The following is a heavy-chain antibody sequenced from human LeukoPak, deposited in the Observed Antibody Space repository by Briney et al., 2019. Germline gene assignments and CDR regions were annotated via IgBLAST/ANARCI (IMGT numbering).Heavy chain of an antibody. CDR1: GFTVSSNY. V-gene: IGHV3-66*01. J-gene: IGHJ4*02. CDR3: ARAVTGYYFDY. Sequence: PEGSLRLSCAASGFTVSSNYMSWVRQAPGKGLEWVSIIYIVGTTHYPDSVKGRFTISRDNSKNTLYLQMNNLRADDTAVYYCARAVTGYYFDYWGQGTLVTVSS. D-gene: IGHD6-19*01. CDR2: IYIVGTT.